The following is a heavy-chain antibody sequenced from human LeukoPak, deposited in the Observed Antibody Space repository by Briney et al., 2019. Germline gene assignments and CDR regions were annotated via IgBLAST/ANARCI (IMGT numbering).Heavy chain of an antibody. V-gene: IGHV1-8*01. Sequence: ASEKVSCKASGYTFTSYDINWVRQATGQGLEWMGWMNPNSGNTGYAQKFQGRVTMTRNTSISTAYMELSSLRSENTAVYYCARGSYSSSSENDYWGQGTLVTVSS. D-gene: IGHD6-6*01. CDR1: GYTFTSYD. CDR2: MNPNSGNT. CDR3: ARGSYSSSSENDY. J-gene: IGHJ4*02.